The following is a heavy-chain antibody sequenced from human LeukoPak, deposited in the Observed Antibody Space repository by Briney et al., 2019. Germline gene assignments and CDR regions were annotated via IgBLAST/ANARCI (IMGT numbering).Heavy chain of an antibody. CDR2: ITTNGGRT. CDR3: ARDLVVGATGFDF. Sequence: PGGSLRLSCAASGFTFSSYAMHWVRQAPGKGLEYVSAITTNGGRTYYANSVKGGFTISRDNSKNTLYLQMGSLRVEDMAVYYCARDLVVGATGFDFWGQGTLVTVSS. CDR1: GFTFSSYA. V-gene: IGHV3-64*01. D-gene: IGHD1-26*01. J-gene: IGHJ3*01.